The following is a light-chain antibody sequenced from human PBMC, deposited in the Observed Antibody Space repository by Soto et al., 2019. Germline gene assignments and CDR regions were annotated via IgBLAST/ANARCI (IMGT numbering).Light chain of an antibody. V-gene: IGLV1-47*02. CDR2: SYN. CDR3: SSYTSNSFVV. J-gene: IGLJ2*01. CDR1: NSNIGSNF. Sequence: QSVLTQPPSASGTPGQRVTISCSGTNSNIGSNFVYWYQHLPGTTPKLLVFSYNQRPSGVPDRFSGSKSGSSASLAISGLRSEDEADYSCSSYTSNSFVVFGGGTKLTVL.